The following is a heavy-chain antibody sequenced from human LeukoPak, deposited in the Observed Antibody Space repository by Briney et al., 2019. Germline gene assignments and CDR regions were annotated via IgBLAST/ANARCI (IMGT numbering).Heavy chain of an antibody. CDR1: GFTFSNAW. D-gene: IGHD2-2*01. V-gene: IGHV3-15*01. CDR2: IKSKTDGGTT. Sequence: GGSLRLSCAASGFTFSNAWMSWVRQAPGKGLEWVGRIKSKTDGGTTDCAAPVKDRFTISRDDSKNTLYLQMNSLKIEDTAVYYCATNLDRTHNCKISFNSCLDWGQGTLVTVSS. CDR3: ATNLDRTHNCKISFNSCLD. J-gene: IGHJ4*02.